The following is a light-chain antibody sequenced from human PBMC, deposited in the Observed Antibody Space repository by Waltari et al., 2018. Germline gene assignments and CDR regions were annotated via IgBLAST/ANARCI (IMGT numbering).Light chain of an antibody. V-gene: IGLV2-23*01. CDR3: SSYARSDNSVL. Sequence: QSALTQPASVSGSPGQSITISCTGSTSDVGGFILSPWYRQFPNKAPQLIIYEGTRRPSGVSSRFSASKSGNTASLTISGLQAEDEALYFCSSYARSDNSVLFGGGTQLSVL. CDR1: TSDVGGFIL. J-gene: IGLJ2*01. CDR2: EGT.